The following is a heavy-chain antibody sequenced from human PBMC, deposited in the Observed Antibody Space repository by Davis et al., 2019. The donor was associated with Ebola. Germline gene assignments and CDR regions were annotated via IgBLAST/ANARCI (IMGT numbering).Heavy chain of an antibody. V-gene: IGHV5-10-1*01. CDR1: GYSFTSYW. CDR2: IDPSDSYT. Sequence: GESLKISCKGSGYSFTSYWISWVRQMPGKGLEWMGRIDPSDSYTNYSPSFQGHVTISADKSISTAYLQWSSLKASDTAMYYCARRTYYYDSSGYRLSIAFDIWGQGTMVTVSS. D-gene: IGHD3-22*01. CDR3: ARRTYYYDSSGYRLSIAFDI. J-gene: IGHJ3*02.